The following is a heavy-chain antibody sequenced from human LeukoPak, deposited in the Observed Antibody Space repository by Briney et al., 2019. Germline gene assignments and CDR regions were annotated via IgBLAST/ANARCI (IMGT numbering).Heavy chain of an antibody. D-gene: IGHD3/OR15-3a*01. CDR3: ARDLDSPIHGYMDV. J-gene: IGHJ6*03. V-gene: IGHV1-18*01. CDR1: GYTFTSYG. Sequence: ASVKVSCKASGYTFTSYGISWVRQAPGQGLEWMGWISAYNGNTNYAQKLQGRVTMTTDTSTSTAYMELRSLRSDDTAVYYCARDLDSPIHGYMDVWGKGTTVTVSS. CDR2: ISAYNGNT.